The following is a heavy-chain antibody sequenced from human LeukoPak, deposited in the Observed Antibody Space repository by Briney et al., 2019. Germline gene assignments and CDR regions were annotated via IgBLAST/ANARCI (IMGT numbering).Heavy chain of an antibody. CDR2: INHSGST. V-gene: IGHV4-34*01. CDR1: GGSFSGYY. D-gene: IGHD3-22*01. CDR3: AGGRNYYYGSGNLAIKPGTVFVY. J-gene: IGHJ4*02. Sequence: SETLFLTCAVYGGSFSGYYWSWIRQPPGKGLQWRGEINHSGSTNYNSCLKSRVTISVYTYKNHFSVNLRSVTPAVPAVYYCAGGRNYYYGSGNLAIKPGTVFVYWGKGNL.